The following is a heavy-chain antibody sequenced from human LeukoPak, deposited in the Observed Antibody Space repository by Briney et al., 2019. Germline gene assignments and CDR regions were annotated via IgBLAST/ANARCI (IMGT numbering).Heavy chain of an antibody. CDR2: IYYNGNT. CDR1: GGSISSGSYY. D-gene: IGHD6-19*01. Sequence: SETLSLTCIASGGSISSGSYYWGWIRQPPGKGLEWIGYIYYNGNTNYNPSLKSRVTISVDTSKNQFSLKLSSVTAADTAVYFCAREYSSGLSWFDPWGQGTLVTVSS. V-gene: IGHV4-61*01. CDR3: AREYSSGLSWFDP. J-gene: IGHJ5*02.